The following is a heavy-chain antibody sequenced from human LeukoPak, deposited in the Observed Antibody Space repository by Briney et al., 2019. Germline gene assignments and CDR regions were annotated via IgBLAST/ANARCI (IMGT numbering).Heavy chain of an antibody. J-gene: IGHJ4*02. V-gene: IGHV4-59*01. Sequence: PSETLSLTCTVSGGSISNYYWSWIRQPPGKELEWIGYIYYIGSTNYNPSLKRRVTISVDTSKNQFSLKLSSVTAADTAVYYCAXXXXXXXXXNLRPQYYFDYWGQGTLVTVSS. CDR3: AXXXXXXXXXNLRPQYYFDY. CDR2: IYYIGST. D-gene: IGHD1-20*01. CDR1: GGSISNYY.